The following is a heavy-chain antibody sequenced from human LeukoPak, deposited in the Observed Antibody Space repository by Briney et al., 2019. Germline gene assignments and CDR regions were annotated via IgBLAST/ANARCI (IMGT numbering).Heavy chain of an antibody. CDR2: IYYSGST. V-gene: IGHV4-59*01. D-gene: IGHD2-8*01. J-gene: IGHJ6*03. Sequence: SETLSLTCTVSGGSISSYYWSWIRQPAGKGLEWIGYIYYSGSTNYNPSLKSRVTISVDTSKNQFSLKLSSVTAADTAVYYCARETNLGYYYYMDVWGKGTTVTVSS. CDR1: GGSISSYY. CDR3: ARETNLGYYYYMDV.